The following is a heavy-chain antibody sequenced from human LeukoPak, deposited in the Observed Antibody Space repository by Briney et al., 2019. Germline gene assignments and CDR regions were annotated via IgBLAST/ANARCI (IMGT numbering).Heavy chain of an antibody. CDR3: AKDITAYCGGDCYPDAFDI. J-gene: IGHJ3*02. V-gene: IGHV3-30*02. CDR2: IRYDGSNK. D-gene: IGHD2-21*02. CDR1: GFTFSSYG. Sequence: GGSLRLSCAASGFTFSSYGMHWVRQAPGKGLEWVAFIRYDGSNKYYADSVKGRFTISRDNAKNSLYLQMNSLRAEDTALYYCAKDITAYCGGDCYPDAFDIWGQGTMVTVSS.